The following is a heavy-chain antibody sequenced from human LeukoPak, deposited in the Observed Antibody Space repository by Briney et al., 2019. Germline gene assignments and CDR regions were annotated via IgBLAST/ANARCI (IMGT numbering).Heavy chain of an antibody. CDR2: IKPDGSDT. CDR3: ARGGASSKPLDA. Sequence: GGSLRLSCEASGFSLSSYWMSWVRLAPGKGLECVANIKPDGSDTRQVDSVKGRFTISRDNAKNSLYLQMSGLRGEDTAVYYCARGGASSKPLDAWGQGTLVTVSS. V-gene: IGHV3-7*01. CDR1: GFSLSSYW. D-gene: IGHD3-10*01. J-gene: IGHJ5*02.